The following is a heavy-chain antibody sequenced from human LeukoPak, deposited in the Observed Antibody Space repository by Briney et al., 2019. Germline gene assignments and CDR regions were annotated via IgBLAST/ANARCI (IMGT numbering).Heavy chain of an antibody. J-gene: IGHJ1*01. CDR3: ARQPFGPGTYLQY. Sequence: PGGSLRLSCAVSGFTFSSYWMHWVRQVPGKGLVWVSRINSDGSSTSYADSVKGRFTISRDNAKNIVTLQMNSLRVEDTATYYCARQPFGPGTYLQYWGQGTLVIVSS. D-gene: IGHD3-10*01. CDR2: INSDGSST. CDR1: GFTFSSYW. V-gene: IGHV3-74*01.